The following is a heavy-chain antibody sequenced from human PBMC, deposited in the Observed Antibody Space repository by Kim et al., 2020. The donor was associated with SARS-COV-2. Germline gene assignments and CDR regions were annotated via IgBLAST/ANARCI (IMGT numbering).Heavy chain of an antibody. CDR3: AKVEIELLWFGVEMAFDI. CDR2: ISWNSGSI. Sequence: GGSLRLSCAASGFTFGDYAMHWVRQAPGKGLEWVSGISWNSGSIGYADSVKGRFTISRDNAKNSLYLQMNSLRAEDTALYYCAKVEIELLWFGVEMAFDIWGKGTMVTVSS. D-gene: IGHD3-10*01. V-gene: IGHV3-9*01. J-gene: IGHJ3*02. CDR1: GFTFGDYA.